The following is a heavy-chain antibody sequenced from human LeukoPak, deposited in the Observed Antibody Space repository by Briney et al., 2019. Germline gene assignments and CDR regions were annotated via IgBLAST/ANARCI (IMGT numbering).Heavy chain of an antibody. CDR2: IYPGDSNT. V-gene: IGHV5-51*01. D-gene: IGHD3-22*01. J-gene: IGHJ4*02. CDR3: ARHDSSGYYYSDY. Sequence: GESLKISCKGSGYSFTNYWIGWVRQMPGEGLEWMGIIYPGDSNTTYSPSFQGQVTISADRSITTAYLQWSSLKASDTAMYYCARHDSSGYYYSDYWGQGTLVTVSS. CDR1: GYSFTNYW.